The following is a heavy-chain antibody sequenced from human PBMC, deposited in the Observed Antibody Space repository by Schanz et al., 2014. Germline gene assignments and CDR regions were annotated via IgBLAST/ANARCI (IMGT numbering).Heavy chain of an antibody. CDR3: ARPSDSSWYMDV. CDR1: GFAFSSHD. D-gene: IGHD2-21*02. V-gene: IGHV3-13*01. Sequence: EVQLVESGGGLVQPGGSLRLSCVASGFAFSSHDMHWVRQVTGKGLQWVSAIHSTGETYYPDSVQGRFTISRDNSKNTVNLQMNSLRAEDTAVYYCARPSDSSWYMDVWGKGTTVTVSS. J-gene: IGHJ6*03. CDR2: IHSTGET.